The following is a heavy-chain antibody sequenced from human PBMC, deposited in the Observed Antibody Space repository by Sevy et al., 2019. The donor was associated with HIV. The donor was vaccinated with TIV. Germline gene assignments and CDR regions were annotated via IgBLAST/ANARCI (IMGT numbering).Heavy chain of an antibody. D-gene: IGHD3-3*01. CDR1: GGSISSSSYY. CDR3: ARGDNDSWSGYSFDY. J-gene: IGHJ4*02. CDR2: IYYSGST. V-gene: IGHV4-39*01. Sequence: SETLSLTCTVSGGSISSSSYYWGWIRQPPGKGLEWIGSIYYSGSTYYNPSLKSRVTISVDTSKNQFSLKLSSVTAADTAVYYCARGDNDSWSGYSFDYWGQGTLVTVSS.